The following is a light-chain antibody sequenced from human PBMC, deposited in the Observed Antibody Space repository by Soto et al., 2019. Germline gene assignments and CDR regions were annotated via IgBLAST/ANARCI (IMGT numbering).Light chain of an antibody. V-gene: IGKV3-20*01. Sequence: EIVLPQSPGTLSLSPGERATLSCMASQSGTSNYLAWYQPKPGQAPRLLISGASTMAAGVPDRFSVSGSGTDFTLTITRLEPEDFAVYYCQQYGRSPLLYTFGQGTKVVVK. J-gene: IGKJ2*01. CDR3: QQYGRSPLLYT. CDR1: QSGTSNY. CDR2: GAS.